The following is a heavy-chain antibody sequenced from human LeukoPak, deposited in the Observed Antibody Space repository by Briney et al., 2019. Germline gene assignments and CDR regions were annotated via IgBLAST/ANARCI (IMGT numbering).Heavy chain of an antibody. CDR1: GYTFTSYG. Sequence: ASVKVSCKASGYTFTSYGISWVRQAPGQGLEWMGWISAYNGNTKFAQKLQGRVTMTTDTSTSTAYMELRSLRSDDTAVCYCARDVVVAALPGYWGQGTLVTVSS. J-gene: IGHJ4*02. CDR2: ISAYNGNT. D-gene: IGHD2-21*02. CDR3: ARDVVVAALPGY. V-gene: IGHV1-18*01.